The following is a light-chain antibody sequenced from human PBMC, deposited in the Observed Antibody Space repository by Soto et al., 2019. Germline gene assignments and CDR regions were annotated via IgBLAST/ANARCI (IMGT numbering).Light chain of an antibody. Sequence: EIELTKSPATLSLSPGERATLSCRASQNVYEYVAWYQQKPGQAPRLLIYDASNRATGIPARFSGSGSGTEFNLTISSLEPEDFAVYYCQQRSKSVTFGRGTKVAL. CDR2: DAS. V-gene: IGKV3-11*01. CDR1: QNVYEY. CDR3: QQRSKSVT. J-gene: IGKJ4*01.